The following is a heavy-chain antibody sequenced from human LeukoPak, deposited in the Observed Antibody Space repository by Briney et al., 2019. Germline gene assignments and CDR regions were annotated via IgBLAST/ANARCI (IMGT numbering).Heavy chain of an antibody. CDR3: ARGRLEYDFWSGYKYYYYMDV. J-gene: IGHJ6*03. CDR2: INHSGST. V-gene: IGHV4-34*01. D-gene: IGHD3-3*01. CDR1: GGSFSGYY. Sequence: SETLSLTCAVHGGSFSGYYWSWIRQPPGKGLEWIGEINHSGSTNYNPSLKSRVTISVDTSKNQFSLKLSSVTAADTAVYYCARGRLEYDFWSGYKYYYYMDVWGKGTTVTVSS.